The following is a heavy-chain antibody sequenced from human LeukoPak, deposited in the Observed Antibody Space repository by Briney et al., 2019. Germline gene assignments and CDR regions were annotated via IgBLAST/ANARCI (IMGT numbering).Heavy chain of an antibody. D-gene: IGHD5-18*01. Sequence: GGSLRLSCAASGFTFSSYGMHWVRQAPGKGLEWVAVISYDGSNKYYADSVKGRFTTSRDNSKNTLYLQMNSLRAEDTAVYYCAKDSRGYSYGYSFDYWGQGTLVTVSS. CDR2: ISYDGSNK. J-gene: IGHJ4*02. V-gene: IGHV3-30*18. CDR1: GFTFSSYG. CDR3: AKDSRGYSYGYSFDY.